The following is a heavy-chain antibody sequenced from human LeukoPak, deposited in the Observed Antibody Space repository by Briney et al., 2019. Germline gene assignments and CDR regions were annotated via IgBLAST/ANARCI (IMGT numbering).Heavy chain of an antibody. D-gene: IGHD5-12*01. V-gene: IGHV3-23*01. Sequence: GGSLRLSCEASGFTFSSYALSWVRQAPGKGLEWVSAIGGSGGTTHYADSVKGRFTISRDNAKNSLYLQMNSLRAEDTAAYYCASESRGYSGYDFVYWGQGTLVTVSS. CDR3: ASESRGYSGYDFVY. CDR2: IGGSGGTT. J-gene: IGHJ4*02. CDR1: GFTFSSYA.